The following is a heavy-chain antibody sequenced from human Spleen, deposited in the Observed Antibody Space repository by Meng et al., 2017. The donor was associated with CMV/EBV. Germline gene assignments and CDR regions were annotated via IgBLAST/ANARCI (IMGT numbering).Heavy chain of an antibody. J-gene: IGHJ4*02. V-gene: IGHV4-39*01. Sequence: TVSGGSSSSSSYYWGWIRQPPGKGLEWIGSIYYSGSTYYNPSLKSRVTISVDTSKNQFSLKLSSVTAADTAVYYCASLDTPRRMGFDYWGQGTLVTVSS. CDR1: GGSSSSSSYY. CDR3: ASLDTPRRMGFDY. D-gene: IGHD5-18*01. CDR2: IYYSGST.